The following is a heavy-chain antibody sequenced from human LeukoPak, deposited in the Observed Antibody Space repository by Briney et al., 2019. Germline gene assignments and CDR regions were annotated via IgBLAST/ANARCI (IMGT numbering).Heavy chain of an antibody. V-gene: IGHV1-2*02. CDR3: ARGKRERFGTGKYYFDY. CDR2: INPNSGGT. D-gene: IGHD3-10*01. J-gene: IGHJ4*02. CDR1: GYTFTGYY. Sequence: ASVKVSCKASGYTFTGYYVHWVRQAPGQGLEWMGWINPNSGGTSYAQKFQGRVTMTRDTSISTAYMELSRLRSDDTAVYYCARGKRERFGTGKYYFDYWGQGTLVTVSS.